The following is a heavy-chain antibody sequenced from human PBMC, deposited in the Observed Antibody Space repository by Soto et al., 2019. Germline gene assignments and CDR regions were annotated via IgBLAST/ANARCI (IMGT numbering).Heavy chain of an antibody. D-gene: IGHD3-22*01. CDR1: GVTFSSYA. J-gene: IGHJ4*02. Sequence: ASVKVSCKASGVTFSSYAISWVRQAPGRGLEWMGWINPGNGNTKYSQQFQGRVIIDRDTSASTAYMELSSLRSEDTAVYYCARGGYFDSSNYLAYWGLGTLVTV. CDR3: ARGGYFDSSNYLAY. V-gene: IGHV1-3*01. CDR2: INPGNGNT.